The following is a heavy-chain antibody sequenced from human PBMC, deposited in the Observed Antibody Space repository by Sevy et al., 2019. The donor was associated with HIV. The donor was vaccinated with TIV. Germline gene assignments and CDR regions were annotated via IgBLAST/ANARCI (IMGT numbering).Heavy chain of an antibody. CDR3: ATSRRDYYNYYFDY. V-gene: IGHV3-48*03. CDR1: GLSFRSYE. Sequence: GGSLRLSCAASGLSFRSYELNWLRQAPGKGLQWISYISTGGGTIFYADSVKGRFTISRDNAKNSVFLQMNSLRAEDTAVYFCATSRRDYYNYYFDYWGHGTLVTVSS. CDR2: ISTGGGTI. J-gene: IGHJ4*01. D-gene: IGHD3-22*01.